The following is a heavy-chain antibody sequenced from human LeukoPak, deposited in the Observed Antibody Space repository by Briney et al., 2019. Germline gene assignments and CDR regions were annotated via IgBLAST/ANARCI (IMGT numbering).Heavy chain of an antibody. CDR3: ARDSGFTDYYDSSGYYSDAFDI. D-gene: IGHD3-22*01. CDR1: GGSISSYY. J-gene: IGHJ3*02. CDR2: IYYSGST. Sequence: PSETLSLTCTVSGGSISSYYWSWIRQPPGKGLEWIGYIYYSGSTNYNPSLKSRVTISVDTSKNQFSLKLSSVTAADTAVYYCARDSGFTDYYDSSGYYSDAFDIWGQGTMVTVSS. V-gene: IGHV4-59*01.